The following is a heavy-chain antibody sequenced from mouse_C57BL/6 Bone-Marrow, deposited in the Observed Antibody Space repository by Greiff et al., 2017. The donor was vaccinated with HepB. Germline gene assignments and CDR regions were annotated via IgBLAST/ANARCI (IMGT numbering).Heavy chain of an antibody. J-gene: IGHJ3*01. CDR3: TREAGVSWFAY. CDR2: ISSGGDHI. D-gene: IGHD4-1*01. CDR1: GFTFSSYA. Sequence: DVMLVESGEGLVKPGGSLKLSCAASGFTFSSYAMSWVRQTPEKRLEWVAYISSGGDHIYYADTVKGRFTISRDNARNTLYLQMSSLKSEDTAMYYCTREAGVSWFAYWGQGTLVTVSA. V-gene: IGHV5-9-1*02.